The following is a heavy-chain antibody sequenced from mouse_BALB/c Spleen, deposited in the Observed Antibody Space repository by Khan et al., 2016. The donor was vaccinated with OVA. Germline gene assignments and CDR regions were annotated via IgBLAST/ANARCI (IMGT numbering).Heavy chain of an antibody. V-gene: IGHV1-7*01. CDR3: TRLRYSYGGTFVY. CDR1: GYTFPNYW. CDR2: INPSTDYT. Sequence: QVQLQQSGAELAKPGASVKMSCKASGYTFPNYWMHWVKQGPGQGLEWIGYINPSTDYTEYNQRFKDKATLTADKSSSTAYMQLSSLTSEDSAVYYCTRLRYSYGGTFVYWGQGTTLTVSS. D-gene: IGHD1-1*01. J-gene: IGHJ2*01.